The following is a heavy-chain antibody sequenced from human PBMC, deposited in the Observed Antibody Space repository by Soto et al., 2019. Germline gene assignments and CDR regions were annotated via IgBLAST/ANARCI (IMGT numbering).Heavy chain of an antibody. CDR3: ARKVLGSTSRPDWWYFDL. J-gene: IGHJ2*01. CDR1: GFTFINYA. Sequence: EVQLLESGGGLVQPGGSLRLSCVGSGFTFINYAMNWVRQTPGKGLEWVSTISGGGDRTFDADTVKGRFTISRDNSKNTVNLQMTSLRADDTAVYSCARKVLGSTSRPDWWYFDLWGRGTLVTVSS. V-gene: IGHV3-23*01. D-gene: IGHD2-2*01. CDR2: ISGGGDRT.